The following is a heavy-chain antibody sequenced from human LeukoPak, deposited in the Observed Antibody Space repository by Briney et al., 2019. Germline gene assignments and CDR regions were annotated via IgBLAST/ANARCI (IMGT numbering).Heavy chain of an antibody. CDR3: AKGASGYSSSLYFQH. Sequence: GGSLRLSCAASGFTFSSYGMHWVRQAPGKGLEWVAFIRYDGSNKYYADSVKGRFTISRDNSKNTLYLQMNSLRAEDTAVYYCAKGASGYSSSLYFQHWGQGTLVTVSS. CDR1: GFTFSSYG. V-gene: IGHV3-30*02. CDR2: IRYDGSNK. D-gene: IGHD6-6*01. J-gene: IGHJ1*01.